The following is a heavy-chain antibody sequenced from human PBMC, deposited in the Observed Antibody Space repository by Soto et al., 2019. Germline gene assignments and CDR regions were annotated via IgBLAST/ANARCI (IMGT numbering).Heavy chain of an antibody. CDR1: GGSVSSGNYY. CDR3: ARAYYYGSGRGRSMDV. Sequence: QVQLQESGPGLVKPSETLSLTCTVSGGSVSSGNYYWSWIRQPPGKGLEWIGYISNSGSTNSNPSLKSRVTISVDTSKNQFSLRLSSVTAADTAVYYCARAYYYGSGRGRSMDVWGQGTTVTVSS. J-gene: IGHJ6*02. V-gene: IGHV4-61*01. D-gene: IGHD3-10*01. CDR2: ISNSGST.